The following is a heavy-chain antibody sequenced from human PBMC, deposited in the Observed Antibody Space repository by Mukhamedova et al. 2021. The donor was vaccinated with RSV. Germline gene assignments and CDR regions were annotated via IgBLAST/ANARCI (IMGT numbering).Heavy chain of an antibody. CDR3: ALGFRDSERQRYH. V-gene: IGHV4-34*01. D-gene: IGHD6-25*01. Sequence: SWIRQPPGNGLEWLGEINHSGSTNYNPSLKSRVTISVDTSNDQFSLKLSSVTAADTGVYYFALGFRDSERQRYHWALGT. CDR2: INHSGST. J-gene: IGHJ1*01.